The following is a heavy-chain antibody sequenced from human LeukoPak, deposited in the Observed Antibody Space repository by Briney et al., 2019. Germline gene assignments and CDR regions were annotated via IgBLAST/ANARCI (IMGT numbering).Heavy chain of an antibody. V-gene: IGHV1-3*01. CDR1: GYTFTSYA. J-gene: IGHJ4*02. D-gene: IGHD2-8*01. Sequence: ASVKVSCTASGYTFTSYAMHWVRQAPGQRLEWMGWINAGNGNTKYSQKFQSRVTITRDTSADTAYMELSSLRSEDTAVYYCARLKYCTNGVCYAGFDYWGQGALVTVSS. CDR3: ARLKYCTNGVCYAGFDY. CDR2: INAGNGNT.